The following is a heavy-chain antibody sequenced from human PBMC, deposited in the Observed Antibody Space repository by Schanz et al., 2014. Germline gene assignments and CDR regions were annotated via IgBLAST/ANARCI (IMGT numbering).Heavy chain of an antibody. D-gene: IGHD1-26*01. Sequence: EVQLVESGGGLVQPGGSLRLSCAASGFTFSDSWMHWVRQAPGKGLEWVSCIRGSGGSTLYADSVQGRFTISRDDSKNMLYLQMNSLRAEDTAVYYCAKELYSGSHYGWFDPWGQGTLVTVSS. CDR1: GFTFSDSW. CDR2: IRGSGGST. J-gene: IGHJ5*02. V-gene: IGHV3-23*04. CDR3: AKELYSGSHYGWFDP.